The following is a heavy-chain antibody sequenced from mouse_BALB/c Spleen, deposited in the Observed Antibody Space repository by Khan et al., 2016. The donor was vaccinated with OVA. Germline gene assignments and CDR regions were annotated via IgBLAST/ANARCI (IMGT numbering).Heavy chain of an antibody. J-gene: IGHJ2*01. CDR3: VGGAYRYVEYYFDY. CDR1: GFTFSSYV. Sequence: EVELVESGGDLVKPGGSLKLSCAVSGFTFSSYVMSWVRQTPEKRLEWVASISSGGTPAYPDSLKGRFTISRDNARTIMYLQMSSLRSEDTAMYYCVGGAYRYVEYYFDYWGQGTTLTVSS. D-gene: IGHD2-14*01. CDR2: ISSGGTP. V-gene: IGHV5-6-5*01.